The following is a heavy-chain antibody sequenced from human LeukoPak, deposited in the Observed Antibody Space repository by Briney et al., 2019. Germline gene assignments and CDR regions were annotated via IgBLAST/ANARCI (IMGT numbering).Heavy chain of an antibody. CDR1: GDSVPSNSAA. Sequence: SQTLSLTCDISGDSVPSNSAAWNWIRQSPSRGLDWLGRTYYKSRWYKDYAGSVNSRITINPDTSKNQFSLHLNSVTPEDTAVYYCARSCSSTSCYYFDYWGQGTLVTVSS. CDR2: TYYKSRWYK. CDR3: ARSCSSTSCYYFDY. J-gene: IGHJ4*02. D-gene: IGHD2-2*01. V-gene: IGHV6-1*01.